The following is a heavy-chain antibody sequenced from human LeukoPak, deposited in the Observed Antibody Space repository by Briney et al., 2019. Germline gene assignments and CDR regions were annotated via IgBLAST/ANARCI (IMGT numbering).Heavy chain of an antibody. CDR1: GFTFSSYG. D-gene: IGHD3-22*01. CDR2: ISYDGSNK. V-gene: IGHV3-30*18. Sequence: GGSLRLSCAASGFTFSSYGMHWVRQAPGKGLEWVAVISYDGSNKYYADSVKGRFTISRDNSKNTLYLQMNSLRAEDTAVYYCAKDIYDSSGYCFPTPDYWGQGTLVTVSS. CDR3: AKDIYDSSGYCFPTPDY. J-gene: IGHJ4*02.